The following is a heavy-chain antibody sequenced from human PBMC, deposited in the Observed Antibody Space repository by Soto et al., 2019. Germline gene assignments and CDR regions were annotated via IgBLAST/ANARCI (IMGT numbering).Heavy chain of an antibody. D-gene: IGHD1-26*01. CDR1: GFSFTNSW. J-gene: IGHJ4*02. Sequence: PGGSLRLSCAASGFSFTNSWMNWVRQAPGKGQEWVGRFKSKTDGGTIEYGAPVKGRFTISRDDSKNTLYLQMNSLKTEDTAVYYCATDNNYQRHTGSCCSHWGQGTLVSVSS. CDR3: ATDNNYQRHTGSCCSH. V-gene: IGHV3-15*07. CDR2: FKSKTDGGTI.